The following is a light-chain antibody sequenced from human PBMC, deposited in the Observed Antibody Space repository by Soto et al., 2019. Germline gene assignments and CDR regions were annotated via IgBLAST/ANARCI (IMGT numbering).Light chain of an antibody. CDR2: GAS. J-gene: IGKJ2*01. Sequence: EIVLTQSPGTLSLSPGERATISCRASQSVSSSSLAWYQQKPGQAPRLLIYGASSRATGISDRVSGSGSGTDFSLTISRLEPEDFAVYYCLHYDNSPLYTFGQGTKLEIK. V-gene: IGKV3-20*01. CDR1: QSVSSSS. CDR3: LHYDNSPLYT.